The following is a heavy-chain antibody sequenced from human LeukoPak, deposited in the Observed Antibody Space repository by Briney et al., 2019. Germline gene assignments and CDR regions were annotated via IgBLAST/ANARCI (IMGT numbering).Heavy chain of an antibody. CDR2: ISGSGSAT. V-gene: IGHV3-23*01. Sequence: PGGSLRLSCAASGFTFRSYAMNWVRHAPGKGLEWVSAISGSGSATYYADSVRGRFTISRDNSKNTLYLQMNSLRAEDTAVYYCAKDQYGEAFDIWGQGTMVTVSS. J-gene: IGHJ3*02. CDR1: GFTFRSYA. D-gene: IGHD4-17*01. CDR3: AKDQYGEAFDI.